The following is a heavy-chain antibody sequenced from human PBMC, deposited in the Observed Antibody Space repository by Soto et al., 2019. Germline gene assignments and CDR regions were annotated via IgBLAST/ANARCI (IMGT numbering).Heavy chain of an antibody. Sequence: PSETLSLTCAVYGGYFSGYYWSWIRQPPGKGLEWIGEINHSGSTNYNPSLKSRVTISVDKSKNQFSLKLSSVTAADTAVYYCARGDCSGGSCYPYYYYYYMDVWGKGTTVTVSS. D-gene: IGHD2-15*01. V-gene: IGHV4-34*01. CDR2: INHSGST. CDR1: GGYFSGYY. J-gene: IGHJ6*03. CDR3: ARGDCSGGSCYPYYYYYYMDV.